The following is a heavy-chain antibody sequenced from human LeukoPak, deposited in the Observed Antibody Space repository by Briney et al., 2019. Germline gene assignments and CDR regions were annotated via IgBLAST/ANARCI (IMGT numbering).Heavy chain of an antibody. V-gene: IGHV4-4*07. CDR1: GDSISNYY. D-gene: IGHD3-22*01. CDR2: IYASGSS. J-gene: IGHJ6*03. Sequence: SETLSLTCTVSGDSISNYYWSWVRQPAGKGLEWIGRIYASGSSNYNPSLKSRITMSVDTSKNQFSLKLSSVTAADTAVYYCARCLNTYYYDNSGYSPEHYYTDVWGKGTTVTVSS. CDR3: ARCLNTYYYDNSGYSPEHYYTDV.